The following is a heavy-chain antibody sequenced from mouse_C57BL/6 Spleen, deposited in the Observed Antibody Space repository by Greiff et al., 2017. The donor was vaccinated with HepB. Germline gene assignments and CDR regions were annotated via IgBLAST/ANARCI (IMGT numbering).Heavy chain of an antibody. CDR1: GFTFSDYG. J-gene: IGHJ4*01. V-gene: IGHV5-17*01. CDR2: ISSGSSTI. Sequence: EVQLVESGGGLVKPGGSLKLSCAASGFTFSDYGMHWVRQAPEKGLEWVAYISSGSSTIYYADTVKGRFTISRDNAKNTLFLQMTSRRSEDTAMYYCAREGDYDYYYAMDYWGQGTSVTVSS. D-gene: IGHD2-4*01. CDR3: AREGDYDYYYAMDY.